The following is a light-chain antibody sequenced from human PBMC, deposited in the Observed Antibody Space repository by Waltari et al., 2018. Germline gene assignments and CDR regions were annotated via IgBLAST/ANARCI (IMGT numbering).Light chain of an antibody. CDR3: QNHERLPAT. CDR2: AAS. J-gene: IGKJ1*01. Sequence: LSLSPGERATLSCRASQSVSKYLAWYQQRPGQAPRLLIYAASTRATGIPDRFSGSGFGTDFSLTISRLEPEDFAVYYCQNHERLPATFGQGTKVEIK. V-gene: IGKV3-20*01. CDR1: QSVSKY.